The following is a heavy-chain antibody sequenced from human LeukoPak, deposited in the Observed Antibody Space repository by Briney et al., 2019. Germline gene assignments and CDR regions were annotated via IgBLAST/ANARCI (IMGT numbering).Heavy chain of an antibody. V-gene: IGHV3-48*03. J-gene: IGHJ4*02. CDR1: GFTSSSYE. CDR3: ARDSSGWYYFDY. CDR2: ISSSGSTI. D-gene: IGHD6-19*01. Sequence: PGGSLRLSCAASGFTSSSYEMNWVRQAPGKGLEWVSYISSSGSTIYYADSVKGRFTISRDNAKNSLYLQMNSLRAEDTAVYYCARDSSGWYYFDYWGQGILVTVSS.